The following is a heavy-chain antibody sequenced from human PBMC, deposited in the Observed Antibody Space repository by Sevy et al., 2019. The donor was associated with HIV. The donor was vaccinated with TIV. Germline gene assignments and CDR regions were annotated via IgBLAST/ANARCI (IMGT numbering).Heavy chain of an antibody. CDR1: GFPFSSYA. V-gene: IGHV3-23*01. CDR3: AKDRAAMVGDAFDI. Sequence: GGSLRLSCAASGFPFSSYAMSWVRQAPGKGLEWVSAIGGSGVSTYYADSVKGRFTISRDNSKNTLYLQMNSLRAEETAVYYCAKDRAAMVGDAFDIWGQGTMVTVSS. J-gene: IGHJ3*02. CDR2: IGGSGVST. D-gene: IGHD5-18*01.